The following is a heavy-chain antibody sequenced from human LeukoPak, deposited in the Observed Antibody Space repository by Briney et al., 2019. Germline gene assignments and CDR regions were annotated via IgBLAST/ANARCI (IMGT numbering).Heavy chain of an antibody. J-gene: IGHJ6*04. CDR3: ARGYCSSTSCYYYGMDV. Sequence: SETLSLTCAVYGGSFSGYYWSWIRQPPGKGLEWIGEINHSGSTNYNPSLKSRVTISVDTSKNQLSLKLSSVTAADTAVYYCARGYCSSTSCYYYGMDVWGKGTTVTVSS. V-gene: IGHV4-34*01. CDR2: INHSGST. D-gene: IGHD2-2*01. CDR1: GGSFSGYY.